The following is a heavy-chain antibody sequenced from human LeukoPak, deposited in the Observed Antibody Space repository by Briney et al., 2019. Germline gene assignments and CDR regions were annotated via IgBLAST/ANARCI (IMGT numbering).Heavy chain of an antibody. V-gene: IGHV1-18*01. J-gene: IGHJ5*02. CDR3: ARDVVVVAATVYNWFDP. CDR1: GYTFTSYG. D-gene: IGHD2-15*01. Sequence: ASVKVSCTASGYTFTSYGISWVRQAPGQGLEWMGWISAYNGNTNYAQKLQGRVTMTTDTSTSTAYMELRSLRSDDTAVYYCARDVVVVAATVYNWFDPWGQGTLVTVSS. CDR2: ISAYNGNT.